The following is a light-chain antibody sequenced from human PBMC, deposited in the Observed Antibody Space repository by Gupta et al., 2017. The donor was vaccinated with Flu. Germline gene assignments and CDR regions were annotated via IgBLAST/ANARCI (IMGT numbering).Light chain of an antibody. CDR3: QLYGPSPT. J-gene: IGKJ2*01. CDR2: VAS. V-gene: IGKV3-20*01. CDR1: QTVNKYY. Sequence: GDRATLSCRASQTVNKYYIAWYRQKPGQAPRLLIYVASTRAIGIPDRVSGSGSGTDFTLTISRLEPEDVAVYYCQLYGPSPTFGQGSKLEIK.